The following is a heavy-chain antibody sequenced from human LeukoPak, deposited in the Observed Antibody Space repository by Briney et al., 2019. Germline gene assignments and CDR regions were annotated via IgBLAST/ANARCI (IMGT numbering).Heavy chain of an antibody. J-gene: IGHJ4*02. V-gene: IGHV1-18*01. CDR3: ARDGGGYYDSSGYYYED. D-gene: IGHD3-22*01. Sequence: GASVKVSCKASGGTFSSYAISWVRQAPGQGLEWMGWISAYNGNTNYAQKLQGRVTMTTDTSTSTAYMELRSLRSDDTAVYYCARDGGGYYDSSGYYYEDWGQGTLVTVSS. CDR2: ISAYNGNT. CDR1: GGTFSSYA.